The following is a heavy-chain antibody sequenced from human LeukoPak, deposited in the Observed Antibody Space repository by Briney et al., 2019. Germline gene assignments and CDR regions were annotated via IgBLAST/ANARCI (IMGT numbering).Heavy chain of an antibody. Sequence: SETLSLTCTVSGGSISSYYWSWIRQPPGKGLGWIGYIYYSGSTNYNPSLKSRVTISVDTSKNQFSLKLSSVTAADTAVYYCAREPPIDIAAGAFDIWGQGTMVTVSS. J-gene: IGHJ3*02. CDR3: AREPPIDIAAGAFDI. D-gene: IGHD6-13*01. V-gene: IGHV4-59*01. CDR1: GGSISSYY. CDR2: IYYSGST.